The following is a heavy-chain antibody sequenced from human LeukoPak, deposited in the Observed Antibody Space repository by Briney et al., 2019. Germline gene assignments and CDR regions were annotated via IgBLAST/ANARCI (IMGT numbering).Heavy chain of an antibody. J-gene: IGHJ5*02. CDR3: ARLSIKEGTRAWFDP. Sequence: SETLSLTCTVSGGSISSYYWSWIRQPPGKGLEWIGYIYYSGSTNYNPSLKSRVTISVDPSKNQFSLKLSSVTAADTAVYYCARLSIKEGTRAWFDPWGQGTLVTVSS. V-gene: IGHV4-59*08. CDR2: IYYSGST. D-gene: IGHD6-6*01. CDR1: GGSISSYY.